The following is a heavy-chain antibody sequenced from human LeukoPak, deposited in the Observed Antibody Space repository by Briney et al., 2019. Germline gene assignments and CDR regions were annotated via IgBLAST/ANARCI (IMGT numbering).Heavy chain of an antibody. CDR1: GYTFTGYY. V-gene: IGHV1-2*02. CDR3: ARGVLTYYYGSGSRHFDY. CDR2: INPNSGGT. Sequence: ASVKVSCKASGYTFTGYYMHWVRQAPGLGLEWMGWINPNSGGTNYAQKFQGRVTMTRDTSISTAYMELSRLRSDDTAVYYCARGVLTYYYGSGSRHFDYWGQGTLVTVSS. D-gene: IGHD3-10*01. J-gene: IGHJ4*02.